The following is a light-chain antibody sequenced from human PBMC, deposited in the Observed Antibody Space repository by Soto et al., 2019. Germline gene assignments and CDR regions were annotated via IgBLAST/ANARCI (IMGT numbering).Light chain of an antibody. V-gene: IGKV3-20*01. CDR2: GTS. Sequence: EIVLTQSPGTLSLSPGERATLSCRDSQSVSSSYLAWYQQKPGQAPRLLIYGTSGRATGIPDRFSGSGSGTDFTLTSSRLEPEDFAVYYCQQYGSSPPVTFGQGTRLEIK. J-gene: IGKJ5*01. CDR3: QQYGSSPPVT. CDR1: QSVSSSY.